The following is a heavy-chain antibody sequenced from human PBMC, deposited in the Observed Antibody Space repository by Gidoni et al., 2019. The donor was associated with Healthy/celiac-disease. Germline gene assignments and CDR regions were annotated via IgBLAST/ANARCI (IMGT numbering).Heavy chain of an antibody. J-gene: IGHJ2*01. D-gene: IGHD6-19*01. CDR2: IYSGGST. CDR3: ARVNWEVVAVAGRSSWYFDL. CDR1: GFTVSGNY. Sequence: EVQLVETGGGLIQPGGSLRLSCAASGFTVSGNYMSWVRQAPGKGLEWVSVIYSGGSTYYADSVKGRFTISRDNAKNTLYLQMNSLRAEDTAVYYCARVNWEVVAVAGRSSWYFDLWGRGTLVTVSS. V-gene: IGHV3-53*02.